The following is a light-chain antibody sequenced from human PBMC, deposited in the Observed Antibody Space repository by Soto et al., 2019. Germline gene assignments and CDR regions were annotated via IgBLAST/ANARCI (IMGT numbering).Light chain of an antibody. J-gene: IGLJ2*01. Sequence: QSVLTQPRSVSGSPGQSVTISCTGTSSDVGGYNYVSWYQQHPGKAPKLMIYDVSKRPSGVPVRFSGSKSGNTASLTISGLQAEDEADYYCCSYAGSYTLVVFGGGTKLTVL. CDR2: DVS. CDR1: SSDVGGYNY. V-gene: IGLV2-11*01. CDR3: CSYAGSYTLVV.